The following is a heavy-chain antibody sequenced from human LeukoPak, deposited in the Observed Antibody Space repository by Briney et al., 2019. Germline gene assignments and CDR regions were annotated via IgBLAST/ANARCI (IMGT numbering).Heavy chain of an antibody. Sequence: PSETLSLTCSVAGASITSDYWSWIRQPPGKGLEWIGYVHHSGTTYYNPSLKSRVTISVDTSKNQFSLKLSSVTAPDTAVYYCARSPRGSGSSTLLGVAFDIWGQGTMVTVSS. D-gene: IGHD3-10*01. V-gene: IGHV4-59*04. CDR3: ARSPRGSGSSTLLGVAFDI. CDR2: VHHSGTT. J-gene: IGHJ3*02. CDR1: GASITSDY.